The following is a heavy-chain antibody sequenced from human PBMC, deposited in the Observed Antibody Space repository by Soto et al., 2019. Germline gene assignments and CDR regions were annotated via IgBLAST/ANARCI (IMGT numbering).Heavy chain of an antibody. V-gene: IGHV1-8*01. Sequence: EASVKVSCKASGYTFTSYDINWVRQATGQGLEWMGWMNPNSGNTGYAQKFQGRVTMTRNTSISTAYMELSSLRSEDTAVYYCARAYYDFWSGPIGDKNWFDPWGQGTLVTVSS. CDR2: MNPNSGNT. CDR1: GYTFTSYD. D-gene: IGHD3-3*01. CDR3: ARAYYDFWSGPIGDKNWFDP. J-gene: IGHJ5*02.